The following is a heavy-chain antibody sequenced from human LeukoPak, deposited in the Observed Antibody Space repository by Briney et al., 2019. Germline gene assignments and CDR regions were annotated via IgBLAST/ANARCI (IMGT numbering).Heavy chain of an antibody. CDR2: ISSNGGST. CDR1: GFTFSNYA. CDR3: VKDLLCGSYVSVD. D-gene: IGHD1-26*01. V-gene: IGHV3-64D*06. J-gene: IGHJ4*02. Sequence: PGGSLRLSCSSSGFTFSNYAMHWVRQAPGKGLEYVSAISSNGGSTYYADSVKGRFTISRDNSKNTLYLQMSSLRAEDTAVYYCVKDLLCGSYVSVDWGQGTLVTVSS.